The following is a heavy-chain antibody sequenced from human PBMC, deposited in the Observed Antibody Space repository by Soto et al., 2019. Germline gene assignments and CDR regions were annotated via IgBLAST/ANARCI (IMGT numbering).Heavy chain of an antibody. CDR1: GFTFSSYS. D-gene: IGHD6-13*01. J-gene: IGHJ5*02. Sequence: PEGSLRLSCAASGFTFSSYSMNWVRQAPGKGLEWVSYISSSSSTIYYADSVKGRFTISRDNAKNSLYLQMNSLRAEDTAVYYCARAAYSSSWNWFDPWGQGTLVTVSS. CDR3: ARAAYSSSWNWFDP. V-gene: IGHV3-48*01. CDR2: ISSSSSTI.